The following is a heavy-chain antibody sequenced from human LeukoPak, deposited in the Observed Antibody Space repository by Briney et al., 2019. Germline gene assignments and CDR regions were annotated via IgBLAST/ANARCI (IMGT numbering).Heavy chain of an antibody. CDR2: VIPALGVP. CDR3: AADSGDDYYYAMDV. J-gene: IGHJ6*02. Sequence: SVKVSCKASGYTFTGYYMHWVRQAPGQGLEWMGRVIPALGVPNYAQKFQGRVTITADTYTSAAYMELSSLRSEDTAVYYCAADSGDDYYYAMDVWGQGTTVTVTS. D-gene: IGHD1-26*01. CDR1: GYTFTGYY. V-gene: IGHV1-69*02.